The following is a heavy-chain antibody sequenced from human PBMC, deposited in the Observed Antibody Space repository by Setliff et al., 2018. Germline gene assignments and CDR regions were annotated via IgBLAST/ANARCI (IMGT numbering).Heavy chain of an antibody. CDR1: GYSLTRYY. Sequence: ASVKVSCKASGYSLTRYYMHWVRQAPGQGLEWMGIINPGGGSASYAEKFQGRVAMTRDTSTSTFYMEVNILRSDDTAVYYCARGGMAAANRKGVFEYWGQGTLVTVSS. D-gene: IGHD6-13*01. V-gene: IGHV1-46*01. CDR3: ARGGMAAANRKGVFEY. CDR2: INPGGGSA. J-gene: IGHJ4*02.